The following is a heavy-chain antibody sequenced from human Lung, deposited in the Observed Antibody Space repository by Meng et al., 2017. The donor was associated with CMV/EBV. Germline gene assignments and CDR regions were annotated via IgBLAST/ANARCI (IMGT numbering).Heavy chain of an antibody. J-gene: IGHJ6*02. CDR2: IRSKANSYAT. CDR3: TRRGPAAMGGMDV. D-gene: IGHD2-2*01. Sequence: GGSLRLXXAASGFTFSGSAMHWVRQASGKGLEWVGRIRSKANSYATAYAASVKGRFTISRDDSKNTAYLQMHSLKTEDTAVYYCTRRGPAAMGGMDVWGQGXTVTVSS. CDR1: GFTFSGSA. V-gene: IGHV3-73*01.